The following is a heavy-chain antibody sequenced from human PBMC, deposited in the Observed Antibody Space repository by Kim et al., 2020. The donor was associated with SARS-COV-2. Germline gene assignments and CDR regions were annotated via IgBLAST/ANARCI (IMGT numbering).Heavy chain of an antibody. J-gene: IGHJ4*02. CDR2: IDPSSGAT. Sequence: ASVKVSCKTSGYTFTDHFIHWVRQAPGQGLECMGRIDPSSGATDGEQKFQGRVTMTRDTSANTVYLEVNRLTSDDTAIYYCARLWGYGVTGLPTFTDHWGQGTLVTVSS. CDR3: ARLWGYGVTGLPTFTDH. CDR1: GYTFTDHF. V-gene: IGHV1-2*06. D-gene: IGHD2-21*02.